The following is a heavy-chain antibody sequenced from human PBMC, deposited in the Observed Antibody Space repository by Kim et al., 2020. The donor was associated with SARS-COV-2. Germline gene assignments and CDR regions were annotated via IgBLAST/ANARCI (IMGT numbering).Heavy chain of an antibody. D-gene: IGHD3-9*01. J-gene: IGHJ3*02. CDR3: ARASEYYDILTGYRWAFDI. V-gene: IGHV3-11*06. Sequence: GRFTISRDNAKKSLYLQMNSLRAEDTAVYFCARASEYYDILTGYRWAFDIWGQGTVVTVSS.